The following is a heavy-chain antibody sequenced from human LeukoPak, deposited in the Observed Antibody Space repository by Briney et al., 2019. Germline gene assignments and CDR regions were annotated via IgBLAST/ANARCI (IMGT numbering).Heavy chain of an antibody. D-gene: IGHD2-21*02. Sequence: GGSLRLSCAASGFTFSSYAMSWVRQAPGKGLEWVSATSGSGGSTYYADSVKGRFTISRDNSKNTLYLQMNSLRAEDTAVYYCARDRLAYCGGDCYSAFDYWGQGTLVTVSS. CDR1: GFTFSSYA. V-gene: IGHV3-23*01. CDR3: ARDRLAYCGGDCYSAFDY. CDR2: TSGSGGST. J-gene: IGHJ4*02.